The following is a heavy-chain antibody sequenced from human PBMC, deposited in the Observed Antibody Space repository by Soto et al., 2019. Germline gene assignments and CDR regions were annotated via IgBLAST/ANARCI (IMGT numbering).Heavy chain of an antibody. J-gene: IGHJ6*03. V-gene: IGHV3-64*01. CDR3: ARLSRPDFYYLDV. Sequence: EVQLAESGGGLAQPGGSLRLSCAASGFTLSGYAMAWVRQAPGKGLEYVSGISSNGVGTYYANSVQGRFTISRDNSKNTVYLQMGSLRPEDMAVYYCARLSRPDFYYLDVWGKGTTVTVSS. CDR1: GFTLSGYA. CDR2: ISSNGVGT. D-gene: IGHD6-6*01.